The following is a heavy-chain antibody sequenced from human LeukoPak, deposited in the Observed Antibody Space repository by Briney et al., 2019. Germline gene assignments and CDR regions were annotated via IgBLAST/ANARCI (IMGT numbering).Heavy chain of an antibody. Sequence: QPGGSLRLSCAASGFTFSSYWMSWVRQAPGKGLEWVANIKQDGSEKYYVDSVKGRFTISRDNAENSLYLQMNRLRAEDTAVYYCARGHSSSSGSPDYWGQGTLVTVSS. CDR3: ARGHSSSSGSPDY. D-gene: IGHD6-6*01. V-gene: IGHV3-7*03. CDR1: GFTFSSYW. J-gene: IGHJ4*02. CDR2: IKQDGSEK.